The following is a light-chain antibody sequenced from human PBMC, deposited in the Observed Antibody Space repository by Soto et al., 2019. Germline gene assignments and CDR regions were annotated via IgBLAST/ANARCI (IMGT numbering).Light chain of an antibody. Sequence: EILLTQSPGALSLSPGERATLSCRASQSVSNSYLAWYQQKPGQAPRLLIYGASSRATGIPDRFSGSGSGTDFTLTISRLEPEDFAVYYCQQYGSSPPTFGQGTKVDIK. CDR1: QSVSNSY. V-gene: IGKV3-20*01. J-gene: IGKJ1*01. CDR2: GAS. CDR3: QQYGSSPPT.